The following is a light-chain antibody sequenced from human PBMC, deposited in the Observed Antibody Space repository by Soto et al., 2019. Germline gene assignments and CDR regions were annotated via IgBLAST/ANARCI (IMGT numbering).Light chain of an antibody. V-gene: IGKV4-1*01. CDR3: QQYYTTPLT. Sequence: DIVMTQSPDSLAVSLGERATINCKSSQSVLYSSNHQNYLAWYQQKPGQPPQLLIYWASTRECGVPDRFSGSGSGTDFTLTISSLQAEDVAVYYCQQYYTTPLTFGGGTKVEIK. CDR1: QSVLYSSNHQNY. J-gene: IGKJ4*01. CDR2: WAS.